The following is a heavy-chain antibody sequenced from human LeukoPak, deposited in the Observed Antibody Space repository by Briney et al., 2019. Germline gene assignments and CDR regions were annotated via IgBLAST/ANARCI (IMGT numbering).Heavy chain of an antibody. Sequence: GGSLRLSCAASGFTFSSYAMHWVRQAPGKGLEWVAVISYDGSNKYYADSVKGRFTISRDNSKNTLYLQMNSLRAEDTAVYYCAKDQYSYYDFWSGYYPYYYGMDVWGQGTTVTVSS. V-gene: IGHV3-30-3*01. J-gene: IGHJ6*02. D-gene: IGHD3-3*01. CDR1: GFTFSSYA. CDR3: AKDQYSYYDFWSGYYPYYYGMDV. CDR2: ISYDGSNK.